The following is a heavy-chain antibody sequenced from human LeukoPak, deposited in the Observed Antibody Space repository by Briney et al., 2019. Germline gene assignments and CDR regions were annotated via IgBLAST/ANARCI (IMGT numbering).Heavy chain of an antibody. CDR2: IYYSGST. D-gene: IGHD2-2*02. V-gene: IGHV4-31*03. CDR1: GGPISSGGYY. CDR3: ARGPFIVVVPAAISD. Sequence: SQTLSLTCTVSGGPISSGGYYWSWIRQHPGKGLEWIGYIYYSGSTYYNPSLKSRVTISVDTSKNQFSLKLSSVTAADTAVYYCARGPFIVVVPAAISDWGQGTLVTVSS. J-gene: IGHJ4*02.